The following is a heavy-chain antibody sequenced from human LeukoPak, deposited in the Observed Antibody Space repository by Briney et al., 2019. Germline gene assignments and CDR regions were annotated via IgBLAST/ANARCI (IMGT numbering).Heavy chain of an antibody. D-gene: IGHD3-9*01. CDR2: MSGSGGGT. V-gene: IGHV3-23*01. Sequence: GGSLRLSCAASGVTFSSYAMSWVREAPGKGLEWGSAMSGSGGGTYYADSVKGRVTISRDNSKNTLYLQMNSLRAEDTAVYYCAKDQDDILTGYYVPNYYFDYWGQGTLVTVSS. CDR1: GVTFSSYA. J-gene: IGHJ4*02. CDR3: AKDQDDILTGYYVPNYYFDY.